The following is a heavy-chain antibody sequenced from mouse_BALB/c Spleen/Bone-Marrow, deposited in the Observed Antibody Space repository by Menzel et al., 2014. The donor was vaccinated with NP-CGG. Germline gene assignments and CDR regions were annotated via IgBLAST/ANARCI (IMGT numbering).Heavy chain of an antibody. CDR1: GFTFSNFG. CDR2: ISGGSSSI. V-gene: IGHV5-17*02. D-gene: IGHD2-4*01. J-gene: IGHJ4*01. CDR3: SRGGDYDGYAMDY. Sequence: EVKLVESGGGLVQPGGSRKLSCAASGFTFSNFGMHWVRQAPEKGLEWVAYISGGSSSIYYGDTVKGRFTISRDNPKNTLFLQMTSLRSEDTAMYFCSRGGDYDGYAMDYWGQGTSITVSS.